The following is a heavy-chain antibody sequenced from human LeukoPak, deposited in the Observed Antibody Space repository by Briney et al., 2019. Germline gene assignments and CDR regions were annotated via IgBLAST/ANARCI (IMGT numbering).Heavy chain of an antibody. CDR2: INPNSGGT. Sequence: ASVKVSCKASGYTFTCYYMHWVRQAPGQGLEWMGWINPNSGGTNYAQKFQGWVTMTRDTSISTAYMELSRLRSDDTAVYYCARALSYDSSGSPGGYWGQGTLVTVSS. D-gene: IGHD3-22*01. J-gene: IGHJ4*02. CDR1: GYTFTCYY. CDR3: ARALSYDSSGSPGGY. V-gene: IGHV1-2*04.